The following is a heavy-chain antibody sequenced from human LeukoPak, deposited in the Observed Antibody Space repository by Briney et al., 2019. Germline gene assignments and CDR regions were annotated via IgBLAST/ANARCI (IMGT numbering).Heavy chain of an antibody. CDR1: GGTFSSYA. D-gene: IGHD4-17*01. J-gene: IGHJ4*02. V-gene: IGHV1-69*13. CDR3: ARDGYGDYVGGDY. CDR2: IIPIFGTA. Sequence: VASVKVSCKASGGTFSSYAISWVRQAPGQGLEWMGGIIPIFGTANYAQKVQGRVTITADESTSTAYMELSSLRSEDTAVYYCARDGYGDYVGGDYWGQGTLVTVSS.